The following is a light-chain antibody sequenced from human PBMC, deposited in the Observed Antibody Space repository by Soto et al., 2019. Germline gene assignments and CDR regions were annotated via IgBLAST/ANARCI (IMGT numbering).Light chain of an antibody. CDR1: ESVSSN. CDR2: GAS. V-gene: IGKV3-15*01. CDR3: QQYNSWPPIT. J-gene: IGKJ5*01. Sequence: TVWTQSPGTLSLSPGERATLSCRASESVSSNLAWYQQRPGQAPRLVIYGASTRATGIPARFSGGGSGTEFTLTISSLQSEDFAVYYCQQYNSWPPITFGQGTRLEIK.